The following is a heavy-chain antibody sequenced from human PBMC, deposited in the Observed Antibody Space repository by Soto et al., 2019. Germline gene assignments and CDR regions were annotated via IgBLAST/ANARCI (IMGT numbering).Heavy chain of an antibody. V-gene: IGHV4-59*01. J-gene: IGHJ5*02. Sequence: SETLSLTCTVSGGSISSYYWSWIRQPPGKGLEWIGYIYYSGSTSYNPSLRSRVTISVDTSKNQFSLKLSPVTAADTAVYYCARGPNWFDPWGQGTLVTVSS. CDR3: ARGPNWFDP. CDR2: IYYSGST. D-gene: IGHD2-8*01. CDR1: GGSISSYY.